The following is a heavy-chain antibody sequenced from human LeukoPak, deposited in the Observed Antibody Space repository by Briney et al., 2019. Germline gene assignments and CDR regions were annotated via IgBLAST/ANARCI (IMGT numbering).Heavy chain of an antibody. V-gene: IGHV4-38-2*02. D-gene: IGHD1-26*01. Sequence: SETLSLTCTVSGYSISSGYYWGWIRQPPGKGLEWIGSIYHSGSTYYNPSLKSRVTISVDTSKNQFSLKLSSVTAADTAVYYCARDIPYSGSSRYFDYWGQGTLVTVSS. J-gene: IGHJ4*02. CDR2: IYHSGST. CDR1: GYSISSGYY. CDR3: ARDIPYSGSSRYFDY.